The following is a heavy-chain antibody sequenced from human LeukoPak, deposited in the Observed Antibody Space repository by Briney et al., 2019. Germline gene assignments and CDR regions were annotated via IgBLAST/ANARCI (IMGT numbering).Heavy chain of an antibody. Sequence: PGGSLRLSCAASGFTFSDYYMSWIRQAPGKGLEWVSYISSSGSTIYYADSVKGRFTISRDNAKNSLYLQMNSLRAEDTAVYYCARVSVFSADYYDSSGPLFDYWGQGTLVTVSS. J-gene: IGHJ4*02. CDR1: GFTFSDYY. D-gene: IGHD3-22*01. CDR2: ISSSGSTI. V-gene: IGHV3-11*01. CDR3: ARVSVFSADYYDSSGPLFDY.